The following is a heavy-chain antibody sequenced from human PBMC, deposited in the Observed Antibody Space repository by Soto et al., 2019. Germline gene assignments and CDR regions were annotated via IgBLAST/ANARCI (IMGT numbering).Heavy chain of an antibody. V-gene: IGHV4-61*08. CDR1: GGSISVSGSY. CDR3: ARGFDLLIQSTTYDI. Sequence: QVQLQESGPGLVKPSETLSLTCTVSGGSISVSGSYWTWIRQPPGKGLEWIGYVYYSGDTDYSPSLKSRVTLSLDTSKNRFSLKLSSVTAADTAVYYCARGFDLLIQSTTYDIWGQGTMVTVSS. CDR2: VYYSGDT. D-gene: IGHD3-16*01. J-gene: IGHJ3*02.